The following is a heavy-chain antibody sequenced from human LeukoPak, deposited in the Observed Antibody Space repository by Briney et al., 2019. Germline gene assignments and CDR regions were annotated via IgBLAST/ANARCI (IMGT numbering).Heavy chain of an antibody. D-gene: IGHD3-22*01. J-gene: IGHJ3*02. CDR2: IYYSGST. CDR1: GGSISSGGYY. Sequence: SQTLSLTCTVSGGSISSGGYYWSWIRQPPGKGLEWIGYIYYSGSTNYNPSLKSRVTISVDTSKNQFSLKLSSVTAADTAVYYCARHIPAGIVVVIDAFDIWGQGTMVTVSS. CDR3: ARHIPAGIVVVIDAFDI. V-gene: IGHV4-61*08.